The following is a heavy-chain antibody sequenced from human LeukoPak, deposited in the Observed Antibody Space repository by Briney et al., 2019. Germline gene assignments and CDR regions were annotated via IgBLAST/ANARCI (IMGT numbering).Heavy chain of an antibody. Sequence: GGSLRLSCAASGFTFSSYAMSWVRQAPGKGLEWVSSISSSSSYIYYADSVKGRFTISRDNAKNSLYLQMNSLRAEDTAVYYCARHDPYDSSGYYFDYWGQGTLVTVSS. CDR3: ARHDPYDSSGYYFDY. CDR1: GFTFSSYA. J-gene: IGHJ4*02. D-gene: IGHD3-22*01. V-gene: IGHV3-21*01. CDR2: ISSSSSYI.